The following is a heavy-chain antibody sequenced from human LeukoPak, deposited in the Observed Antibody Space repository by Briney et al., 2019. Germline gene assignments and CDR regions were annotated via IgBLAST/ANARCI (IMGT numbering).Heavy chain of an antibody. J-gene: IGHJ5*02. CDR2: INHSGST. CDR3: ARGCAYYDFWSGYPMGNWFDP. CDR1: GGSFSGYY. Sequence: KPSETLSLTCAIYGGSFSGYYWSWIRQPPGRGLEWIGEINHSGSTNYNPSLKSRVTISVDTSKNQFSLKLSSVTAADTAVYYCARGCAYYDFWSGYPMGNWFDPWGQGTLVTVSS. D-gene: IGHD3-3*01. V-gene: IGHV4-34*01.